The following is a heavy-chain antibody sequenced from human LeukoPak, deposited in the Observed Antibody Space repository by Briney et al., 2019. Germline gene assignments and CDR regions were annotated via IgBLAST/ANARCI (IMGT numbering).Heavy chain of an antibody. J-gene: IGHJ5*02. CDR3: ARDPDSSGYYSNWFDP. V-gene: IGHV1-46*01. Sequence: ASVKVSCKASGYTFTSYYTHWVRQAPGQGLEWMGIINPSGGSTSYAQKFQGRVTMTRDTSTSTVYMELSSLRSEDTAVYYCARDPDSSGYYSNWFDPWGQGTLVTVSS. D-gene: IGHD3-22*01. CDR2: INPSGGST. CDR1: GYTFTSYY.